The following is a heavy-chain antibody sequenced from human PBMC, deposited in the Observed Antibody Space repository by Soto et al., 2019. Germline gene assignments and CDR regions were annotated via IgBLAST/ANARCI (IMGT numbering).Heavy chain of an antibody. Sequence: TSETLSLTCTVSGGSISSGGYYWSWIRQHPGKGLEWIGYIYYGGSTYYNPSLKSRVTISVDTSKNQFSLKLSSVTAADTAVYYCARDDSSDYYDSSASWVFDYWGQGPLVTVSS. CDR1: GGSISSGGYY. CDR2: IYYGGST. V-gene: IGHV4-31*03. CDR3: ARDDSSDYYDSSASWVFDY. J-gene: IGHJ4*02. D-gene: IGHD3-22*01.